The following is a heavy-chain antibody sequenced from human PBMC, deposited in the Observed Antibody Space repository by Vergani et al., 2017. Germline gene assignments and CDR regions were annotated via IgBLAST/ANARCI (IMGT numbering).Heavy chain of an antibody. CDR2: INPSGGHT. CDR3: ARGDYGILTGYRY. J-gene: IGHJ4*02. V-gene: IGHV1-46*03. D-gene: IGHD3-9*01. Sequence: QVQVVQSGAEVKKSGASGKVSCKTSGYTFSNYYMHWVRQAPGQGLEWMGIINPSGGHTNYAQKFQGRVTMTWDTSTSTVYMELSSLRSEDTAIYYCARGDYGILTGYRYWGQGTLVTVSA. CDR1: GYTFSNYY.